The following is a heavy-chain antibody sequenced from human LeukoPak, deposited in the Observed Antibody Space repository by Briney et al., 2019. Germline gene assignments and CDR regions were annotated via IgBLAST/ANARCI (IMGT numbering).Heavy chain of an antibody. CDR3: ARAGNYYGSGSYYAKIDS. Sequence: GGSLRLSCAASGFRFSDFPLTWVRLTPGKGLEAFSSISAAADRTYYIDSVKGRFTISRDNSKNTLSLQMDSLRAEDTAVYYCARAGNYYGSGSYYAKIDSWGQGTLVTVSS. D-gene: IGHD3-10*01. J-gene: IGHJ4*02. V-gene: IGHV3-23*01. CDR1: GFRFSDFP. CDR2: ISAAADRT.